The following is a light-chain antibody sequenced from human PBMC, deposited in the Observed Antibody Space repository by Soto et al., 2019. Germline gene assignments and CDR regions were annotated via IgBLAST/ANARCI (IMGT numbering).Light chain of an antibody. J-gene: IGKJ5*01. Sequence: EIVLTQSPATLSLSPGERATLSCRASQSVSSYLAWYQQKPGQAPRLLIYDASNRATGIPARFSGSGSGTDFPLPLAGLGLEDFPFNYCSHLGNWPLIPFAQGHRLGLN. V-gene: IGKV3-11*01. CDR2: DAS. CDR3: SHLGNWPLIP. CDR1: QSVSSY.